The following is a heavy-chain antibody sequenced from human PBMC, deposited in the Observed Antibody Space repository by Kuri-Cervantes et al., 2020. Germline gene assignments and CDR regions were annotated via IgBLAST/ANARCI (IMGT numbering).Heavy chain of an antibody. CDR2: IIPIFGTA. CDR3: ARAHYDFLTGFSLNWFDS. J-gene: IGHJ5*01. CDR1: GGTFSSYA. D-gene: IGHD3-9*01. Sequence: SVKVSCKASGGTFSSYAISWVRQAPGQGLEWMGGIIPIFGTANYSQKFQGRVTITRDTSASTAYMELSSLRSEDTALYYCARAHYDFLTGFSLNWFDSWGQGTLVTDSS. V-gene: IGHV1-69*05.